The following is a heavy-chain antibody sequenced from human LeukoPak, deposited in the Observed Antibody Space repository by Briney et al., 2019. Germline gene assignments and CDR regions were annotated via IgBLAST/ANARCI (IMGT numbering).Heavy chain of an antibody. CDR3: ARDGDFRSDWAS. V-gene: IGHV1-69*05. D-gene: IGHD3-3*01. Sequence: ASVKVSCKASGGTFSSYAISWVRQAPGQGLEWMGGIIPIFGTANYAQKFQGRVTITTDESTSTAYMELSSLRSEDTAVYYCARDGDFRSDWASWGQGTLVTVSS. J-gene: IGHJ5*02. CDR1: GGTFSSYA. CDR2: IIPIFGTA.